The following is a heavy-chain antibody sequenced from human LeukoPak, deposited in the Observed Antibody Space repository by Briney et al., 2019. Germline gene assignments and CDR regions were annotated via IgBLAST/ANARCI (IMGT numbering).Heavy chain of an antibody. CDR2: IYYSGST. D-gene: IGHD2/OR15-2a*01. Sequence: PSETLSLTCTVSGGSISSSSYYWGWFRQPPGKGLEWIGSIYYSGSTYYNPSLKSRVTISVDTSKNQFSLKLSSVTAADTAVYYCASGDQLSIFHFDYWGQGTLVTVSS. CDR3: ASGDQLSIFHFDY. V-gene: IGHV4-39*07. J-gene: IGHJ4*02. CDR1: GGSISSSSYY.